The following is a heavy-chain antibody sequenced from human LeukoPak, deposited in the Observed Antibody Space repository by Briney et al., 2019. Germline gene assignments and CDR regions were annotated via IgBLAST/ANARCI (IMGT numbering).Heavy chain of an antibody. Sequence: GGSLRLSCAASGFTFSSYSMNWVRQAPGKGLEWVSYISSSSTIYYADSVKGRFTISRDNAKNSLYLQMNSLRAEDTAVYYCAREAYCGGDCYDMGVWGQGTTVTVSS. D-gene: IGHD2-21*01. V-gene: IGHV3-48*01. CDR1: GFTFSSYS. CDR3: AREAYCGGDCYDMGV. J-gene: IGHJ6*02. CDR2: ISSSSTI.